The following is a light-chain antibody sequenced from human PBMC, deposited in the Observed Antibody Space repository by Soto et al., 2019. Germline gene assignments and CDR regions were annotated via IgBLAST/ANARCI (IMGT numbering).Light chain of an antibody. V-gene: IGKV1-5*03. CDR1: QSISDW. Sequence: DIQMTQSPSTLSASVGDRVTITCRASQSISDWLAWYQQKPGKAPKLLIYQASSLESGVPSRFSGSGSGTEFTLTISSLQPGDVATYYCQQYNSYSPLTFGGGTKVEIK. CDR2: QAS. J-gene: IGKJ4*01. CDR3: QQYNSYSPLT.